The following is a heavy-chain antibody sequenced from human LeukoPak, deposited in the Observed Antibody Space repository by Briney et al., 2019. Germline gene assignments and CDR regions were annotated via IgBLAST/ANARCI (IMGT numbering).Heavy chain of an antibody. Sequence: ASVKASCKATRGTFNSFGISWVRQAPGQGLEWMGRIMPMVETANYAQKLQGRVTFSADKSTSTAYMELSSLTSDDTAVYYCATIRDGYNSESDYWGQGTLVTVSS. D-gene: IGHD5-12*01. CDR1: RGTFNSFG. CDR2: IMPMVETA. V-gene: IGHV1-69*04. J-gene: IGHJ4*02. CDR3: ATIRDGYNSESDY.